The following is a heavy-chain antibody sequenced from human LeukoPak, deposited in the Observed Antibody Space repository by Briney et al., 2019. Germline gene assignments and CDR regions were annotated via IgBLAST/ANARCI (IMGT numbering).Heavy chain of an antibody. Sequence: GGSLRLSCAVSGFTFSGFWMSWSRQAPGKGLEWVASINSDGSEGYYADVVKGRFTISRDNAKNSLYLQMNSLRAEDTAVYYCAKDANSHYYDSSGCDYWGQGTLVTVSS. V-gene: IGHV3-7*03. CDR2: INSDGSEG. CDR1: GFTFSGFW. CDR3: AKDANSHYYDSSGCDY. J-gene: IGHJ4*02. D-gene: IGHD3-22*01.